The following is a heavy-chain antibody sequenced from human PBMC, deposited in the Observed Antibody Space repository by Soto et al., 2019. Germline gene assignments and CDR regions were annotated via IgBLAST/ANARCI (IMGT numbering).Heavy chain of an antibody. D-gene: IGHD2-21*02. CDR1: GGTFSSYA. J-gene: IGHJ6*02. CDR2: IIPIFGTA. CDR3: ARAEYGGNLHYYGMDV. Sequence: SVKVSCKASGGTFSSYAISWVRQAPGQGLEWMGGIIPIFGTANYAQKFQGRVTITADESTSTAYMELSSLRSEDTAVYYCARAEYGGNLHYYGMDVWGQGTMVTVSS. V-gene: IGHV1-69*13.